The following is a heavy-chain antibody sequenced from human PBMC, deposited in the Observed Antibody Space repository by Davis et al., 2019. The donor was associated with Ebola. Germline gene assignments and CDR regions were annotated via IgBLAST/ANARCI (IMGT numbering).Heavy chain of an antibody. V-gene: IGHV4-4*02. Sequence: MPSETLSLTCAVSGGSISSSAWWSWVRQPPGKGLEWIGEINHSGGTNYNPSLKSRVTISADTSKNQVALKLSSVTAADTATYNCVGGYNFDYWGQGVQVIVSS. D-gene: IGHD3-16*02. CDR1: GGSISSSAW. CDR2: INHSGGT. CDR3: VGGYNFDY. J-gene: IGHJ4*02.